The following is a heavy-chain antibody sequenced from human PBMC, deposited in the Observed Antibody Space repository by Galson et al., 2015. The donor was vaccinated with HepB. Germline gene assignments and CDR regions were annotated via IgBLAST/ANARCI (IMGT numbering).Heavy chain of an antibody. V-gene: IGHV3-33*01. CDR1: GFTFSSYG. CDR3: ARTGDTAMVNFYFDY. Sequence: SLRLSCAASGFTFSSYGMHWVRQAPGKGLEWVAVIWYDGSNKYYADSVEGRFTISRDNSKNTLYLQMNSLRAEDTAVYYCARTGDTAMVNFYFDYWGQGTLVTVSS. J-gene: IGHJ4*02. CDR2: IWYDGSNK. D-gene: IGHD5-18*01.